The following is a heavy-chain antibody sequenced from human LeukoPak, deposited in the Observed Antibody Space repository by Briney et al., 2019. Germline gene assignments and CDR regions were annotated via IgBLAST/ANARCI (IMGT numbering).Heavy chain of an antibody. CDR3: ARHFDY. V-gene: IGHV4-39*01. Sequence: SETLSLTCTVYGGSISSSNYYWAWIRQPPGKGLEWIGSISYSGSTHYNPSLKSRVTISVDTSKNQFSLKLSSVTAADTAVYYCARHFDYWGQGTLVTVSS. J-gene: IGHJ4*02. CDR1: GGSISSSNYY. CDR2: ISYSGST.